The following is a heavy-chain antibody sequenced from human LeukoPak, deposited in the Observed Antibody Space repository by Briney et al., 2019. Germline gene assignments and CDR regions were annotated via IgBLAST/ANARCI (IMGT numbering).Heavy chain of an antibody. J-gene: IGHJ4*02. CDR1: GFTFSTYA. Sequence: GGSLRLSCAASGFTFSTYAINWVRQAPGKGLEWVSATSGTGGSTYYADSVKGRFTISRDNSKNTLFLQMDSLRAEDTAVYYCASRPYSSNWYYFNFWGQGTLVTVSS. D-gene: IGHD6-13*01. CDR2: TSGTGGST. CDR3: ASRPYSSNWYYFNF. V-gene: IGHV3-23*01.